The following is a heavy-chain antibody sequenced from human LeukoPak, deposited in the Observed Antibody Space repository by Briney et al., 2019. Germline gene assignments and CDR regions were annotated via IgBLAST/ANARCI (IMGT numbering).Heavy chain of an antibody. V-gene: IGHV5-10-1*01. CDR1: GYSFTSYW. J-gene: IGHJ4*02. Sequence: KGGESLKISCKGPGYSFTSYWISWVRQMPGKGLEWMGRIDPSDSYTNYSPSFQGHVTISADKSISTAYLQWSSLKASDNAMYYCATYCSGGSCFYPHFDYWGQGTLVTVSS. CDR3: ATYCSGGSCFYPHFDY. D-gene: IGHD2-15*01. CDR2: IDPSDSYT.